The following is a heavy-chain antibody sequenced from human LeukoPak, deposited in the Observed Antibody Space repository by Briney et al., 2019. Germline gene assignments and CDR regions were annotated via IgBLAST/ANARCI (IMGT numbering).Heavy chain of an antibody. Sequence: ASVKVSYKASGYSSSAYAMHWVCQAPGQRLEWMGWVHGGNGNTKYSQKFQDRVTITRDTSASIAYMELSSLRSEDTAMYYCARSLYYFDSSGYYYPFNFWGQGTLVTVSS. CDR3: ARSLYYFDSSGYYYPFNF. CDR2: VHGGNGNT. CDR1: GYSSSAYA. D-gene: IGHD3-22*01. J-gene: IGHJ4*02. V-gene: IGHV1-3*01.